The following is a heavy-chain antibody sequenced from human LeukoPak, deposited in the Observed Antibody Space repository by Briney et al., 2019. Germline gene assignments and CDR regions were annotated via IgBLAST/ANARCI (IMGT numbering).Heavy chain of an antibody. CDR1: GFTFSSYA. Sequence: GGSLRLSCAASGFTFSSYAMSWVRQAPGKGLEWVSAISGSGGSTYYADSVKGRFTISRDNSKNTLYLQMNSLRAEDTTVYYCAKAVLKRITIFGVVINPLDYWGQGTLVTVSS. J-gene: IGHJ4*02. D-gene: IGHD3-3*01. CDR2: ISGSGGST. CDR3: AKAVLKRITIFGVVINPLDY. V-gene: IGHV3-23*01.